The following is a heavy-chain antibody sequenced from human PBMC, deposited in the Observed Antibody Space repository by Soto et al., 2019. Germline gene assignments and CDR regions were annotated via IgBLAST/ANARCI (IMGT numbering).Heavy chain of an antibody. CDR2: IDPSDSYT. D-gene: IGHD3-3*01. J-gene: IGHJ5*02. CDR1: GYSFTSYW. CDR3: ARHVGVVITVSDWFDP. V-gene: IGHV5-10-1*01. Sequence: GESLKISCKGSGYSFTSYWISWVRQMPGKGLEWMGRIDPSDSYTNYSPSFQGHVTISADKSISTAYLQWSSLKASDTAMYYCARHVGVVITVSDWFDPWGQGTLVTVSS.